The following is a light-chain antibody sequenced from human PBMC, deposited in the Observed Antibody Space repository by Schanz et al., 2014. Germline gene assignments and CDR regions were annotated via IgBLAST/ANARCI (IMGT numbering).Light chain of an antibody. Sequence: DIQMAQSPSTLSASIGDTVTITCRASRSISRWLAWYHQKPGKAPKVLIFDASTLESGVPSRFSGSGSGTEFTLTISSLQPDDFASYYCQHYNSYPWTFGQGTKVEIK. V-gene: IGKV1-5*01. CDR3: QHYNSYPWT. CDR1: RSISRW. CDR2: DAS. J-gene: IGKJ1*01.